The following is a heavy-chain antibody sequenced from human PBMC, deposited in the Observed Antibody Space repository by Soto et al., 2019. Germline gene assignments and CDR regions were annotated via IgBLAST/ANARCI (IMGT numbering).Heavy chain of an antibody. V-gene: IGHV3-74*01. CDR3: ARWDGDYYDGNGYLGRH. Sequence: EVQLVESGGGIVQPGGSLRLSCAASGFTFSSYWMHWVRQAPGKVLVWVSRINSDGSRTSYADSAKGRFTISRDNAKNTVYLQVNSQRAEDTAVYSCARWDGDYYDGNGYLGRHWGQGTLVTVSS. CDR2: INSDGSRT. D-gene: IGHD3-22*01. CDR1: GFTFSSYW. J-gene: IGHJ4*02.